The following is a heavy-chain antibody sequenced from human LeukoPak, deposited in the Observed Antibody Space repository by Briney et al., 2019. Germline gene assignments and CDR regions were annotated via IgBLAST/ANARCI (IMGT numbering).Heavy chain of an antibody. CDR2: ISPSDSET. J-gene: IGHJ4*02. CDR3: ARLIYYGSGRTYFFDS. D-gene: IGHD3-10*01. CDR1: GYSFNTFY. V-gene: IGHV5-51*01. Sequence: GESLKISCKGSGYSFNTFYIGWVRQTPESGLEWMGNISPSDSETKYKPSFQGQITVSVDKAITTAYLHLNSLKASDTGMYYCARLIYYGSGRTYFFDSWGQGTLVTVSP.